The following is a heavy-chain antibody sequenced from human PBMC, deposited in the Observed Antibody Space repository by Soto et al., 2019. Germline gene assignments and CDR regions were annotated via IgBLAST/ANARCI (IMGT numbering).Heavy chain of an antibody. V-gene: IGHV3-23*01. CDR1: GFTFSSYA. CDR3: AKAPTRITIFGVVIGIFDY. J-gene: IGHJ4*02. Sequence: EVQLLESGGGLVQPGGSLRLSCAASGFTFSSYAMSWVRQAPGKGLEWVSAISGSGGSTYYADSVKGRFTISRDNSKNTLYLQMNSLRAEDTAVYYCAKAPTRITIFGVVIGIFDYWGQGTLVTVSS. D-gene: IGHD3-3*01. CDR2: ISGSGGST.